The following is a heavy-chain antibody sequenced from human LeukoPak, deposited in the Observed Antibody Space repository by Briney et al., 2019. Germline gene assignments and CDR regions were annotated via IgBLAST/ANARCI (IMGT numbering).Heavy chain of an antibody. D-gene: IGHD6-13*01. V-gene: IGHV4-4*02. CDR1: GGSISSSNW. Sequence: SETLSLTCAVSGGSISSSNWWSWVRQPPGKGLEWIGGIYHSGSTNYNPSLKSRVTISVDKSKNQFSLKLSSVTAADTAVYYCAREGIAAAGPRSWGQGTLVTVSS. CDR3: AREGIAAAGPRS. CDR2: IYHSGST. J-gene: IGHJ4*02.